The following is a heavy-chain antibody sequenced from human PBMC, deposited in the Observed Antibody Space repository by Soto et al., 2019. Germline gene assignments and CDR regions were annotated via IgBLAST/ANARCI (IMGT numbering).Heavy chain of an antibody. V-gene: IGHV1-69*13. J-gene: IGHJ6*02. D-gene: IGHD2-15*01. Sequence: ASVKVSCKASGGTFSSYAISWVRQAPGQGLEWMGGIIPIFGTANYAQKFQGRVTITADESTSTAYMELSSLRSEDTAVYYCAEDIVVVVAAQYYYYGMDVWGQGTTVTVS. CDR1: GGTFSSYA. CDR2: IIPIFGTA. CDR3: AEDIVVVVAAQYYYYGMDV.